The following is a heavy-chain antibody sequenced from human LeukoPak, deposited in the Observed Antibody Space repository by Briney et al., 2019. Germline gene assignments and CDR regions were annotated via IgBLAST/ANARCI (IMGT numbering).Heavy chain of an antibody. CDR3: ARNHVTGTFKYFPH. CDR2: VSYDGSYK. J-gene: IGHJ1*01. D-gene: IGHD1-1*01. Sequence: QSGGSLRLSCAASGFIFGDYAMHWVRQAPGKGLEWVAVVSYDGSYKHYADSVKGRCTISRDNSKNTLYLQMDSLRAEDTAVYYCARNHVTGTFKYFPHWGQGTLVTVSS. V-gene: IGHV3-30-3*01. CDR1: GFIFGDYA.